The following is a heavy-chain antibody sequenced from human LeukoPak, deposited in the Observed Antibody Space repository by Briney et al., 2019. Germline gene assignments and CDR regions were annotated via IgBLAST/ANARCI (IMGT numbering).Heavy chain of an antibody. Sequence: SETLSLTCTVSGGSISSYYWSWIRQPPGKGLEWIGNIHYRGNTNYNPSLKSRVTLSVDSSKKQFSLRLSSVTAADTAVYYCARERWFGELYWFDPWGQGILVTVSS. V-gene: IGHV4-59*01. CDR3: ARERWFGELYWFDP. CDR2: IHYRGNT. CDR1: GGSISSYY. D-gene: IGHD3-10*01. J-gene: IGHJ5*02.